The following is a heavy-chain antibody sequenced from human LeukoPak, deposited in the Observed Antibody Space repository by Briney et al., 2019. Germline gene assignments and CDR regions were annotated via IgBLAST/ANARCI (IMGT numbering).Heavy chain of an antibody. CDR2: IYYSGST. CDR1: GGSISSYY. D-gene: IGHD1-26*01. V-gene: IGHV4-59*08. Sequence: SETLSLTCTVSGGSISSYYWSWIRQPPGKGLEWIGYIYYSGSTNYNPSLKSRVTISVDTSKNQFSLKLSSVTAADTAVYYCARHIVGATMRIDYWGQGTLVTVSS. CDR3: ARHIVGATMRIDY. J-gene: IGHJ4*02.